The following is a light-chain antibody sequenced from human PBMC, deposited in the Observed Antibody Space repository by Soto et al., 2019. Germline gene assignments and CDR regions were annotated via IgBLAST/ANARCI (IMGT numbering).Light chain of an antibody. CDR2: EIN. CDR3: SSFVGSNNFPYV. V-gene: IGLV2-8*01. J-gene: IGLJ1*01. Sequence: QSALTQPPSASGSPGQSVTISCTGTSSDVGAYDYVSWYQQHPGKAPKLMIYEINKWPSGVPDRFSGSKSGNTASLTVSGLQAEDEADYYCSSFVGSNNFPYVFGTGTKLTVL. CDR1: SSDVGAYDY.